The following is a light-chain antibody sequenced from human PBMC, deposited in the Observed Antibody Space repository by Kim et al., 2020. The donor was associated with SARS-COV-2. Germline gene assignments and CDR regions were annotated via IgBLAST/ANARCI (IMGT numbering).Light chain of an antibody. V-gene: IGLV3-1*01. CDR1: KLGDKY. CDR2: QDS. CDR3: QAWDSSTVV. Sequence: SYELTQPPSVSVSPGQTASITCSGDKLGDKYACWYQQKPGQSPVLVIYQDSKRPSGIPERFSGSNSGNTATLTIYGTQAMDEADYYCQAWDSSTVVFGVG. J-gene: IGLJ2*01.